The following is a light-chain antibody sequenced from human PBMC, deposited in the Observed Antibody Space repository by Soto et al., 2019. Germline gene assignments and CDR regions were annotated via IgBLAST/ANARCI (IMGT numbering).Light chain of an antibody. CDR2: EVD. CDR3: FSYAGSSTWV. CDR1: NRDVGAYKY. Sequence: QSALTQPPSASGSPGQSLTISCKGSNRDVGAYKYVSWYQQRPGTAPKMIIFEVDKRPSGVPNRFSGSKSGFTASLTISGLQAEDEADYFCFSYAGSSTWVFGGGTKVTVL. J-gene: IGLJ3*02. V-gene: IGLV2-8*01.